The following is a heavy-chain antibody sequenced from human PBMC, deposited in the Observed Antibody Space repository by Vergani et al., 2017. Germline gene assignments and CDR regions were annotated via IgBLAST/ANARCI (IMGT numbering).Heavy chain of an antibody. J-gene: IGHJ5*01. Sequence: EVQLLQIGGGLAQPGESLRLSCSASGFTFVNSDLSWVRQAPGKGLAWVATISGSGRSTYFADSVKGRFSISRDNSKSTLHLQKNSLRVEDTAIYYCERVKIEFGTYFCDSWGHGTVVSVSS. V-gene: IGHV3-23*01. D-gene: IGHD1-1*01. CDR2: ISGSGRST. CDR3: ERVKIEFGTYFCDS. CDR1: GFTFVNSD.